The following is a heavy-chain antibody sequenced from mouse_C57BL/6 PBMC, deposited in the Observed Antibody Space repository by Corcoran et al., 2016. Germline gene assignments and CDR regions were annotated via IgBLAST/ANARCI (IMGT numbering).Heavy chain of an antibody. V-gene: IGHV1-26*01. CDR2: INHNNGVT. Sequence: EVQLQQSGPELVKPGASVKISCKASGYTFTDYYMNWVKQSHGKSLEWIGDINHNNGVTSYNQKFKGKATLTLDKSSSTAYMELRSLTSEDSAVYYCARGAYGNYLWFAYWGQGTLVTVSA. D-gene: IGHD2-1*01. CDR1: GYTFTDYY. CDR3: ARGAYGNYLWFAY. J-gene: IGHJ3*01.